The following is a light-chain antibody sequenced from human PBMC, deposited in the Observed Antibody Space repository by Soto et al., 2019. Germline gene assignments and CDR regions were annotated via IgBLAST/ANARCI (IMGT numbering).Light chain of an antibody. J-gene: IGKJ4*01. CDR3: HHGITFPLT. Sequence: DIQMTQSPSSVSASVGDRVTISCRASQGINDCLAWYQQTPGKAPKLLIYDASYLQSGVPSRFSGSGSGKVFTLTISSLQPEDFGIYFCHHGITFPLTFGGGTKVDIK. CDR2: DAS. CDR1: QGINDC. V-gene: IGKV1-12*01.